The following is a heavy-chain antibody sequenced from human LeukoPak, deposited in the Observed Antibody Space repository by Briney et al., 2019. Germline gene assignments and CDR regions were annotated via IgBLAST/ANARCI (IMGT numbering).Heavy chain of an antibody. CDR1: GYTFTSYD. CDR3: ARVPIAAAGPYYYYYGMDV. J-gene: IGHJ6*02. Sequence: ASVKVSCKASGYTFTSYDINWVRQATGQGLEWMGWTNPNSGNTGYAQKFQGRVTMTRNTSISTAYMELSSLRSEDTAVYYCARVPIAAAGPYYYYYGMDVWGQGTTVTVSS. CDR2: TNPNSGNT. V-gene: IGHV1-8*01. D-gene: IGHD6-13*01.